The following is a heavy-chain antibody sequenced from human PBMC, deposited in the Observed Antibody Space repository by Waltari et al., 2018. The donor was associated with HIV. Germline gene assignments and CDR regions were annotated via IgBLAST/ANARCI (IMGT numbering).Heavy chain of an antibody. CDR2: INSDGSST. V-gene: IGHV3-74*01. D-gene: IGHD5-18*01. CDR3: ARVQGYSYAVNWFDP. CDR1: GFTFSSYW. Sequence: EVQLVESGGGLVQPGGSLRISCAAPGFTFSSYWMHWVRQAPGKGLVWVSRINSDGSSTSYADSVKGRFTISRDNAKNTLYLQMNSLRAEDTAVYYCARVQGYSYAVNWFDPWGQGTLVTVSS. J-gene: IGHJ5*02.